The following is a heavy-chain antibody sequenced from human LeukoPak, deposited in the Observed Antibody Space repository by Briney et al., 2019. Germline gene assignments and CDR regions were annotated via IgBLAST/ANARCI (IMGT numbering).Heavy chain of an antibody. CDR1: GFTFSSYA. CDR3: AKGIRPYDYYGIDV. D-gene: IGHD3-3*02. Sequence: PGGPLRHSCAASGFTFSSYAMSYVRQAPGKSLEWVSAISDGGGSTYYAAPVKGRFTISSDNSKNTPYMQMNNLGAEDTAVHCCAKGIRPYDYYGIDVWGQGTTVTVSS. V-gene: IGHV3-23*01. CDR2: ISDGGGST. J-gene: IGHJ6*02.